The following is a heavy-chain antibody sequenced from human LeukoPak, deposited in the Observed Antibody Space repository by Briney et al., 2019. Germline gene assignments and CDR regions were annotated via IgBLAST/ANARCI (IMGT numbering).Heavy chain of an antibody. Sequence: GGSLRLSCAASGFTFSYYWMSWVRQAPGKGLEWVATIKQGGSENYYVDSVKGRFTISRDNAKNSLYVQMNSLRAEDTAVYYCARAQFDVDSSSHFDYWGQGTLVTVSS. D-gene: IGHD6-6*01. CDR1: GFTFSYYW. CDR2: IKQGGSEN. CDR3: ARAQFDVDSSSHFDY. V-gene: IGHV3-7*01. J-gene: IGHJ4*02.